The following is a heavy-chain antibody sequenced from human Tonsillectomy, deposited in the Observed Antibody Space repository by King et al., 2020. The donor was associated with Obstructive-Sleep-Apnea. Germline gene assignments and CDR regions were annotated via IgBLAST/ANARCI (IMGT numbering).Heavy chain of an antibody. J-gene: IGHJ1*01. CDR2: ISGSGGST. V-gene: IGHV3-23*04. Sequence: VQLVESGGGLVQPGGSLRLSCAASGFTFSSYAMSWVRQAPGKGLEWVSAISGSGGSTYYADSVKGRFTISRDNSKNTLYLQMNSLRAEDTAVYYCAKDLLRGLVHAEYFQHWGQGTLVTVSS. D-gene: IGHD6-19*01. CDR1: GFTFSSYA. CDR3: AKDLLRGLVHAEYFQH.